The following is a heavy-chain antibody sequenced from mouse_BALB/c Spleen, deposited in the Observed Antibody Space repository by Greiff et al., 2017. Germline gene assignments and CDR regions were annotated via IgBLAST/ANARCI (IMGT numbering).Heavy chain of an antibody. CDR2: ISNGGGST. Sequence: GKLMESGGGLVQPGGSLKLSCAASGFTFSSYTMSWVRQTPEKRLEWVAYISNGGGSTYYPDTVKGRFTISRDNAKNTLYLQMSSLKSEDTAMYYCARLFITTVVPNWYFDVWGAGTTVTVSS. D-gene: IGHD1-1*01. J-gene: IGHJ1*01. V-gene: IGHV5-12-2*01. CDR3: ARLFITTVVPNWYFDV. CDR1: GFTFSSYT.